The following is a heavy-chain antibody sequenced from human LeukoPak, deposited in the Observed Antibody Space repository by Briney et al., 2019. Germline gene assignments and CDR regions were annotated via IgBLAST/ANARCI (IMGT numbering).Heavy chain of an antibody. V-gene: IGHV4-38-2*01. Sequence: SETLSLTCAVSGYSISSGYYGGWIRQPPGKGLEWIGEINHSGSTNYNPSHKSRVTISVDTSKNQFSLKLSSVTAADAAVYYCARGRRLLDYWGQGTLVTVSS. J-gene: IGHJ4*02. D-gene: IGHD3-22*01. CDR3: ARGRRLLDY. CDR2: INHSGST. CDR1: GYSISSGYY.